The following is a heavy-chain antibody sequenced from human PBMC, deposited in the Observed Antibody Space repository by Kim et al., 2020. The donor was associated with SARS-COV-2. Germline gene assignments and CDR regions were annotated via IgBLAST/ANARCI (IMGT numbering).Heavy chain of an antibody. CDR2: ISGSGGST. Sequence: GGSLRLSCAASGFTFSSYAMSWVRQAPGKGLEWVSAISGSGGSTYYADSVKGRFTISRDNSKNTLYLQMNSLRAEDTAVYYCAKIPTMIVVVNLLYLDYWGQGTLVTVSS. V-gene: IGHV3-23*01. CDR3: AKIPTMIVVVNLLYLDY. J-gene: IGHJ4*02. D-gene: IGHD3-22*01. CDR1: GFTFSSYA.